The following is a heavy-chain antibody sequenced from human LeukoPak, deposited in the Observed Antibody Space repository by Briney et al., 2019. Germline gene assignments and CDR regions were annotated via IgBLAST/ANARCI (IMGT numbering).Heavy chain of an antibody. Sequence: SETLSLTCTVSGGSISSSAYHWGWIRQPPGKGVEWIGSIYYRGSRSTISADTSKNQFPLKLSSVTAADTAVYYCARLWSTYCSGGSCPHQPNYWGQGNLVTVSS. CDR2: IYYRGS. J-gene: IGHJ4*02. V-gene: IGHV4-39*01. D-gene: IGHD2-15*01. CDR1: GGSISSSAYH. CDR3: ARLWSTYCSGGSCPHQPNY.